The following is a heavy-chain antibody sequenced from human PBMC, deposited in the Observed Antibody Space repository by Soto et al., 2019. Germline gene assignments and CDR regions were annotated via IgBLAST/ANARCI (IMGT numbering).Heavy chain of an antibody. Sequence: QVQLQESGPGLVKPSETLSLTCTVSGGSISSYYWSWIRQPPGKGLEWIGYIYYSGSTNYNPSLKSRVTISVDTAKNQFSLKLSSVTAADTAVYYCARESKELWFDHYYYCGMDVWGQGTTVTVSS. CDR1: GGSISSYY. J-gene: IGHJ6*02. CDR3: ARESKELWFDHYYYCGMDV. V-gene: IGHV4-59*01. D-gene: IGHD3-10*01. CDR2: IYYSGST.